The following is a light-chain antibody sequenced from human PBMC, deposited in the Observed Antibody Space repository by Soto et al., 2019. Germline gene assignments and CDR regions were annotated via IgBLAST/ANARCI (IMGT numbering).Light chain of an antibody. Sequence: DIVMTQSPLSLPVTPGEPASISCRSSQSLLHSNGYNYLDWYLQKPGQSPQLLIYLGSNRASGGRERFSGSGSGTVFTLKISRVEAEDFGVYYCLQALQTLLTLGGRTKVEIK. CDR1: QSLLHSNGYNY. V-gene: IGKV2-28*01. J-gene: IGKJ4*01. CDR2: LGS. CDR3: LQALQTLLT.